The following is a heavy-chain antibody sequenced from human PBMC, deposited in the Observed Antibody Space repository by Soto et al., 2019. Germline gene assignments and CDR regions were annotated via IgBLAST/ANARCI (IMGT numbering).Heavy chain of an antibody. D-gene: IGHD4-4*01. CDR2: IDSDGSTT. J-gene: IGHJ6*02. V-gene: IGHV3-74*01. CDR1: GFTFSVYW. Sequence: EVQLVESGGGLVQPGGSLRLSCAASGFTFSVYWMHWVRQAPGKGLVWVSRIDSDGSTTSYADSVKGRFTISRDNAKSTLYLQMNSLGAEDTAVYYSARPGYSNYGPGVDVWGQGTKVTVSS. CDR3: ARPGYSNYGPGVDV.